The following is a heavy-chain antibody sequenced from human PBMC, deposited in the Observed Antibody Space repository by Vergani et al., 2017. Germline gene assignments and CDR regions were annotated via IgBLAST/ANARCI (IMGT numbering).Heavy chain of an antibody. D-gene: IGHD3-3*01. CDR2: INPNSGGT. V-gene: IGHV1-2*02. J-gene: IGHJ4*02. Sequence: QVQLVQSGAEVKKPGASVKVSCKASGYTFTGYYMHWVRQAPGQGLEWMGWINPNSGGTNYAQKFQGRVTMTRDTSISTAYMELSRLRSDDTAVYYCARGALAYYDFWSGYYGLGYYFDYWGQGTLVTVSS. CDR1: GYTFTGYY. CDR3: ARGALAYYDFWSGYYGLGYYFDY.